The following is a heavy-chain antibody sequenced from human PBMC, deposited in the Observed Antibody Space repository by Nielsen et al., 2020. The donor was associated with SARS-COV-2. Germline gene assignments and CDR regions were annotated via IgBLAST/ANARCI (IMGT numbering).Heavy chain of an antibody. CDR2: IYYSGST. V-gene: IGHV4-59*08. CDR3: ATYCGGDCYSSHDAFDI. Sequence: SETLSLTCTVSGGSVIFYYWSWIRQPPGKGLEWIGYIYYSGSTNYNPSLKSRVTISVDTSKNQFSLKLSSVTAADTAVYYCATYCGGDCYSSHDAFDIWGQGTMVTVSS. J-gene: IGHJ3*02. D-gene: IGHD2-21*02. CDR1: GGSVIFYY.